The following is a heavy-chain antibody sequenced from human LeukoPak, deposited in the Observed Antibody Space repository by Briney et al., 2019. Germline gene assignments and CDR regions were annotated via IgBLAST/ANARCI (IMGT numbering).Heavy chain of an antibody. CDR2: IWYDGSNK. Sequence: GGSLRLSCAASGFTFSSYGMHWVRQAPGKGLEWMAVIWYDGSNKYYADSVKGRFTISRDNSKNTLYLQMNSLRAEDTAVYYCAREGGQLWSPYYYYGMDVWGKGTTVTVSS. CDR3: AREGGQLWSPYYYYGMDV. V-gene: IGHV3-33*01. CDR1: GFTFSSYG. J-gene: IGHJ6*04. D-gene: IGHD5-18*01.